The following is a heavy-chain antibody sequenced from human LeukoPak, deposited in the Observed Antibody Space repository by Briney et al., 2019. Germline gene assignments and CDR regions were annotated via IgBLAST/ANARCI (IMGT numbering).Heavy chain of an antibody. J-gene: IGHJ3*02. CDR1: GFTFSDYY. Sequence: GGSLRLSCAASGFTFSDYYMSWIRQAPGKGLEWVSYISSSGSTIYYADSVKGRFTISKDNAKNSLYLQMNSLRAEDTAVYYCARGGYYYDSSGYRDAFDIWGQGTMVTVS. D-gene: IGHD3-22*01. V-gene: IGHV3-11*04. CDR2: ISSSGSTI. CDR3: ARGGYYYDSSGYRDAFDI.